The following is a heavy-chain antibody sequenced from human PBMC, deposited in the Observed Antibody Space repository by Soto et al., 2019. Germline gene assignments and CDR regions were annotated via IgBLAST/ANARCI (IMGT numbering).Heavy chain of an antibody. J-gene: IGHJ4*02. CDR1: GFTFSSYS. CDR2: ISSSSSYI. D-gene: IGHD3-10*01. V-gene: IGHV3-21*01. Sequence: EVQLVESGGGLVKPGGSLRLSCAASGFTFSSYSMNWVRQAPGKGLEWVSSISSSSSYIYYADSVKGRFTISRDNAKNSLYLQMNSLRAEDTAVYYCARVRGSGSVHFDYWGQGTLVTVSS. CDR3: ARVRGSGSVHFDY.